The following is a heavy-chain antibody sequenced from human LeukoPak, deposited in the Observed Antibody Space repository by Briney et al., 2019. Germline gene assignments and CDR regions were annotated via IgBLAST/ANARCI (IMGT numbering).Heavy chain of an antibody. D-gene: IGHD1-26*01. CDR2: INTNTGNP. Sequence: PAASVKVSCKASGYTFTSYAMNWVRQDPGQGLEWMGWINTNTGNPTYAQGFTGRFVFSLDTSVSTAYLQISSLKAEDTAVYYCARGPVGATPSIDYWGQGTLVTVSS. CDR1: GYTFTSYA. J-gene: IGHJ4*02. V-gene: IGHV7-4-1*02. CDR3: ARGPVGATPSIDY.